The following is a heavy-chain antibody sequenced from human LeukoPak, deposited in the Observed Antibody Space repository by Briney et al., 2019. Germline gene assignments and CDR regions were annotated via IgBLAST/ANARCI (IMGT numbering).Heavy chain of an antibody. J-gene: IGHJ6*02. CDR3: ARDFYGTMDV. V-gene: IGHV3-7*01. CDR2: IKQDGSEK. D-gene: IGHD3-16*01. Sequence: GGSLRLSCAVSGITLSDYGMSWVRQAPGKGLEWVANIKQDGSEKYYVDSVKGRFTISRGNAKNSLYLQMNSLRAEDTAVYYCARDFYGTMDVWGQGTTVTVSS. CDR1: GITLSDYG.